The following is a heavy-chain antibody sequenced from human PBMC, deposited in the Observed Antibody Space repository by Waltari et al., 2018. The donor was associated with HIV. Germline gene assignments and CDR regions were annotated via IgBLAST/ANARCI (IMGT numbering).Heavy chain of an antibody. D-gene: IGHD2-15*01. V-gene: IGHV1-24*01. CDR3: VTLYNESPLYSNF. CDR1: GYPLSDLS. J-gene: IGHJ1*01. Sequence: QLIQSTSALKRPGASVTISCHVSGYPLSDLSMQWVRQGRGQRLEWMGGFDPKNGKPVYSQRFWGRVSLAEDTSQDTAFLELNRLTSDDTAVYYCVTLYNESPLYSNFWGQGTLVTV. CDR2: FDPKNGKP.